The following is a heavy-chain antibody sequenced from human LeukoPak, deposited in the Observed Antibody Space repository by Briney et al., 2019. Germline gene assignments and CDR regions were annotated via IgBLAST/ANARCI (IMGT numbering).Heavy chain of an antibody. V-gene: IGHV4-34*01. Sequence: SETLSLTCAVYGGSSSGYYWSWIRQPPGKGLEWIGEINHSGSTNYNPSLKSRVTISVDTSKNQFSLKLSSVTAADTAVYYCARGPLSYYGYYYGMDAWGQGTTVTVSS. J-gene: IGHJ6*02. CDR1: GGSSSGYY. CDR2: INHSGST. CDR3: ARGPLSYYGYYYGMDA.